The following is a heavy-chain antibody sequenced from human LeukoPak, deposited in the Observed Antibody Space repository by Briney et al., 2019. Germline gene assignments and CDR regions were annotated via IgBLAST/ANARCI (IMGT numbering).Heavy chain of an antibody. CDR1: GGSFSGYY. CDR3: AKSNGYGLVDI. Sequence: PSETLSLTCAVYGGSFSGYYWSWIRQPPGKGLEWIGEINHSGSTNYNPSLKSRVTISVETSKNQFSLKLSSVTAADTAVYYCAKSNGYGLVDIWGQGTMVTVSS. V-gene: IGHV4-34*01. J-gene: IGHJ3*02. CDR2: INHSGST. D-gene: IGHD3-10*01.